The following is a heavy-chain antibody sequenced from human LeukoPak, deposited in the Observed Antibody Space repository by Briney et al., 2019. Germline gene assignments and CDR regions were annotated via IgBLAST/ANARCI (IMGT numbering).Heavy chain of an antibody. D-gene: IGHD6-19*01. V-gene: IGHV4-4*09. J-gene: IGHJ2*01. Sequence: SETLSLTCTVSGGSVSSYYWSWIRQPPGKGLEWIGYIYNSENTKYDSSLESRVTISVDTSKNQFFLKLSSVTAADTAVYYCARFHSGPSGWYVLWYFDLWGRGTLVTVSS. CDR3: ARFHSGPSGWYVLWYFDL. CDR1: GGSVSSYY. CDR2: IYNSENT.